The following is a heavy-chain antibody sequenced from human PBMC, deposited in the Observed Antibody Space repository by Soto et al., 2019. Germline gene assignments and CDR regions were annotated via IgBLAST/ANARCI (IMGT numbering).Heavy chain of an antibody. V-gene: IGHV1-69*13. J-gene: IGHJ4*02. CDR3: ARGPPIAAHFDY. CDR2: IIPIFGTA. CDR1: GGTFSSYA. Sequence: SVKVSCKASGGTFSSYAISWVRQAPGQGLEWMGGIIPIFGTANYAQKFQGRVTITADESTSTAYMELSSLRSEDTAVYYCARGPPIAAHFDYWGQGTLVTVSS. D-gene: IGHD6-13*01.